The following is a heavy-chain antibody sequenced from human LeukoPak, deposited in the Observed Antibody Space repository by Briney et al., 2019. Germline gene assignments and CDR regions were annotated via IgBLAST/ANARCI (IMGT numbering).Heavy chain of an antibody. J-gene: IGHJ6*02. V-gene: IGHV4-59*08. CDR1: GGSISSYY. Sequence: SETLSLTCTVSGGSISSYYWSWIRQPPGKGLEWIGYIYYSGSTNYNPSLKSRVTISVDTSKNQFSLKLSSVTAADTAVYYCARLPIVVVVAATRGTSNYYYYGMDVWGQGTTVTVSS. CDR2: IYYSGST. D-gene: IGHD2-15*01. CDR3: ARLPIVVVVAATRGTSNYYYYGMDV.